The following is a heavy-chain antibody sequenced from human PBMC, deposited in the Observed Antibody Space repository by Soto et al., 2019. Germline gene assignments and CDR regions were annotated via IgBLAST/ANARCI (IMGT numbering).Heavy chain of an antibody. Sequence: SVKVFCKASGGTFSSYAISGVRQARGRGREWMGGIIPIFGTANYAQKFQGRVTITADESTSTAYMELSSLRSEDTAVYYCARNYYDSSGYQKGSFDLWGRGTLVTVSS. J-gene: IGHJ2*01. V-gene: IGHV1-69*13. CDR1: GGTFSSYA. CDR3: ARNYYDSSGYQKGSFDL. CDR2: IIPIFGTA. D-gene: IGHD3-22*01.